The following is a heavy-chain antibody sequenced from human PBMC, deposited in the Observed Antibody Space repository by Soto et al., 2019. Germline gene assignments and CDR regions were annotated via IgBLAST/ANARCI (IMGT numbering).Heavy chain of an antibody. J-gene: IGHJ5*02. V-gene: IGHV4-30-2*01. CDR1: GGSISSGGYS. CDR2: IYHSGST. CDR3: ARDPLEGNWFDP. Sequence: QLQLQESGSGLVRPSQTLSLTCAVSGGSISSGGYSWNWIRQPPGKGLEWIGYIYHSGSTLYNPSRKSRVPISVDKSTNQCSLKLTSVTAADTAVYSCARDPLEGNWFDPWGQGTLVTVSS.